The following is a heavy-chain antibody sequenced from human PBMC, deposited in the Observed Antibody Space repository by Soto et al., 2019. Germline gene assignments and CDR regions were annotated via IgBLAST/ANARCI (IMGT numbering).Heavy chain of an antibody. CDR1: GGSFSGYY. CDR3: ARDLRDHFGVVINEESLDV. J-gene: IGHJ6*02. CDR2: INHSGST. Sequence: PSETLSLTCAVYGGSFSGYYWTWIRQPPGTGLEWIGEINHSGSTNYNPSLKSRVTISVDTSKNQFSLKLTSVTAADTAVYYCARDLRDHFGVVINEESLDVWGQGTTVTVSS. V-gene: IGHV4-34*01. D-gene: IGHD3-3*01.